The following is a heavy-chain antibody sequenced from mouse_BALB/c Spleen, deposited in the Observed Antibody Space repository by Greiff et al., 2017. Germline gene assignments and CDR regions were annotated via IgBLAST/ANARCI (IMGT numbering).Heavy chain of an antibody. J-gene: IGHJ4*01. CDR3: AREGYDGAIYAMDY. CDR2: IWGDGST. CDR1: GFSLTGYG. D-gene: IGHD2-14*01. V-gene: IGHV2-6-7*01. Sequence: VQVVESGPGLVAPSQSLSITCTVSGFSLTGYGVNWVRQPPGKGLEWLGMIWGDGSTDYNSALKSRLSISKDNSKSQVFLKMNSLQTDDTARYYCAREGYDGAIYAMDYWGQGTSVTVSS.